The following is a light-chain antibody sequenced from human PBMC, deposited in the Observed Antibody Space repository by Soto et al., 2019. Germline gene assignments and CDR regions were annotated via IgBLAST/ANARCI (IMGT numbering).Light chain of an antibody. CDR3: CSLTTTTSLV. J-gene: IGLJ2*01. Sequence: QSALTQPASVSGSPGQSITISCSGTRGDIDAYNYVSWFQQSPGKAPKLIIYEVTNRPSGVSNRFSGSKSGNTASLTISGLQAEDEADYYCCSLTTTTSLVFGGGTKLTVL. CDR1: RGDIDAYNY. CDR2: EVT. V-gene: IGLV2-14*01.